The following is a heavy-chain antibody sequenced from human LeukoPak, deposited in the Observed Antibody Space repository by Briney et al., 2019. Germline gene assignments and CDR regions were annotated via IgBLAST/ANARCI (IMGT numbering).Heavy chain of an antibody. Sequence: ASVKVSCKASGYTFTSYDINWVRQATGQGLEWMGWMNPNSGNTGYAQKLQGRVTMTTDTSTSTAYMELRSLRSDDTAVYYCARDLIPSSIAARPPWFDPWGQGTLVTVSS. V-gene: IGHV1-8*02. CDR2: MNPNSGNT. J-gene: IGHJ5*02. D-gene: IGHD6-6*01. CDR1: GYTFTSYD. CDR3: ARDLIPSSIAARPPWFDP.